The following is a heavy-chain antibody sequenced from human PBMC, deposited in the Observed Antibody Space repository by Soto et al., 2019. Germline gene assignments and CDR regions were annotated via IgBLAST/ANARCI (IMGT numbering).Heavy chain of an antibody. CDR1: GYTFTSYG. CDR3: ARVCCIAAAGVKDAFDI. D-gene: IGHD6-13*01. Sequence: ASVKVSCKASGYTFTSYGISWVRQAPGQGLEWMGWISAYNGNTNYAQKLQGRVTMTTDTSTSTAYMELSSLRSEDTAVYYCARVCCIAAAGVKDAFDIWGQGTMVTVSS. V-gene: IGHV1-18*01. CDR2: ISAYNGNT. J-gene: IGHJ3*02.